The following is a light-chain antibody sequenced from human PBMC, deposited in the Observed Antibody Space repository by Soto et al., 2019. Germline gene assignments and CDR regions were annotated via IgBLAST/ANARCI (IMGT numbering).Light chain of an antibody. CDR2: GAS. CDR3: QQAGSFPS. Sequence: DIQLTQSPSAVSASVGDRVTITCRATHDVSSWVAWYQQKAGAAPKLLIYGASTLQSGVPSRFSGSGSGTEFTLTITNLEPDDFATYFCQQAGSFPSFGQGTRLEIK. J-gene: IGKJ5*01. CDR1: HDVSSW. V-gene: IGKV1-12*02.